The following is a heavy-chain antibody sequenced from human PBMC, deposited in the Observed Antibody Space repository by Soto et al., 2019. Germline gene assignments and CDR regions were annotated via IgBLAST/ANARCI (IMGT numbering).Heavy chain of an antibody. J-gene: IGHJ4*02. D-gene: IGHD4-4*01. CDR3: ARSIVGYSTSFDY. Sequence: LRLSCAASGFTVNSNYMTWVRQAAGEGLEWVSVIYNDGSTYYADSVKGRFTISRDTSKNTLYLQMNSLRAEDTAVYFCARSIVGYSTSFDYWGQGTLVTVSS. CDR2: IYNDGST. V-gene: IGHV3-53*01. CDR1: GFTVNSNY.